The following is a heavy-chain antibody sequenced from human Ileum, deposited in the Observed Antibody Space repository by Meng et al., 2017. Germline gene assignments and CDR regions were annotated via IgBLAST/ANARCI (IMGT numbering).Heavy chain of an antibody. V-gene: IGHV4-30-2*01. CDR1: GCSISSSAYS. J-gene: IGHJ4*02. Sequence: HLQLQESGSGLVTSSQTLSRTCTVSGCSISSSAYSWTWIRQPPGKGLEWIGYIYQVGSTNYNPSLKSRVTIFVDTSKNQFSLKLTSVTAADTAVYYCASSTSGPELNYWGQGTLVTVSS. D-gene: IGHD2/OR15-2a*01. CDR2: IYQVGST. CDR3: ASSTSGPELNY.